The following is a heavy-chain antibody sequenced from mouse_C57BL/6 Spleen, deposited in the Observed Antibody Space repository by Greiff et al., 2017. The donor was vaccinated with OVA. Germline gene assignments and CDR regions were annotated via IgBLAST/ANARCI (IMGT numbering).Heavy chain of an antibody. Sequence: EVKLEESGPELVKPGASVKMSCKASGYTFTDYNMHWVKQSHGKSLEWIGYINPNNGGTSYNQKFKGKATLTVNKSSSTAYMELRSLTSEDSAVYYCARKLSDWYFDVWGTGTTVTVSS. CDR3: ARKLSDWYFDV. CDR1: GYTFTDYN. V-gene: IGHV1-22*01. J-gene: IGHJ1*03. D-gene: IGHD1-3*01. CDR2: INPNNGGT.